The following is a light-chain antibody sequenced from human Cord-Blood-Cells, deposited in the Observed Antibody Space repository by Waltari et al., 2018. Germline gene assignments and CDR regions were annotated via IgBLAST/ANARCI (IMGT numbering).Light chain of an antibody. CDR1: RSVLYSSNNKNY. V-gene: IGKV4-1*01. J-gene: IGKJ3*01. CDR3: QQYYSTPFT. CDR2: WAS. Sequence: DIVMTQSPDSLAVSLGERAPINGRPSRSVLYSSNNKNYLAWYQQKPGQPPKLLIYWASTRESGVPDRFSGSGSGTDFTLTISSLQAEDVAVYYCQQYYSTPFTFGPGTKVDIK.